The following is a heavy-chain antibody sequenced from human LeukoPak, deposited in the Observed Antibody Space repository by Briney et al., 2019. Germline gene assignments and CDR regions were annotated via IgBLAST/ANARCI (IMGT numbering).Heavy chain of an antibody. V-gene: IGHV4-59*12. CDR2: IFYSGST. CDR3: ARDRLHQNY. D-gene: IGHD4-11*01. J-gene: IGHJ4*02. CDR1: GGSISSYY. Sequence: SETLSLTCTVSGGSISSYYWSWIRQPPGKGLEWIGNIFYSGSTYYSPSLKSRVTISLDTSRNQFSLKLNSVTAADTAVYYCARDRLHQNYWGQGTLVTVSS.